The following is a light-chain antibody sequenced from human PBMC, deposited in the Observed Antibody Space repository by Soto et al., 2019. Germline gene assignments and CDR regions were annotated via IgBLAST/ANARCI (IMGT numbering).Light chain of an antibody. CDR1: QSVSTY. Sequence: EIVLTQSPATLSLSPGERATLSCRASQSVSTYLAWYQQKPGRAPRLLIYDASNRATGIPARFSGSGSGTDFTLTISSLEPEDFAVYYCQQRNSWPPVTFGQGTKVEIK. V-gene: IGKV3-11*01. CDR2: DAS. J-gene: IGKJ1*01. CDR3: QQRNSWPPVT.